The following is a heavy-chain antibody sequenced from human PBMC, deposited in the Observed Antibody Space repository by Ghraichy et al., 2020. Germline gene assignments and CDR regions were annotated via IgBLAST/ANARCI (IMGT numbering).Heavy chain of an antibody. V-gene: IGHV3-53*01. J-gene: IGHJ6*02. CDR1: GFIVSNNY. Sequence: GSLRLSCAVSGFIVSNNYMTWVRQAPGKGLEWVSVIYSGGTTYYADSVKGRFTISRDDSKNTLYLQMNSLRAEDTALYYCARLSSDHYYGVDVWGQGTTVTVS. CDR3: ARLSSDHYYGVDV. D-gene: IGHD2-21*02. CDR2: IYSGGTT.